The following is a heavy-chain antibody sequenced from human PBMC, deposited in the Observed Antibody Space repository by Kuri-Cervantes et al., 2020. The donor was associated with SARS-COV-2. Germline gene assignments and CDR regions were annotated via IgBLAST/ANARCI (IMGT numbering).Heavy chain of an antibody. CDR1: RFMFSCDR. CDR2: IKQDGTEK. CDR3: ARDPIDTIFGMAAYYYYYMDV. D-gene: IGHD3-3*01. V-gene: IGHV3-7*01. J-gene: IGHJ6*03. Sequence: GESLKISCAASRFMFSCDRMNWVRQAPGKGLEWVANIKQDGTEKYYVDSVKGRFTISRDNAKNSLYLQMSSLRAEDTAVYYCARDPIDTIFGMAAYYYYYMDVWGKGTTVTVSS.